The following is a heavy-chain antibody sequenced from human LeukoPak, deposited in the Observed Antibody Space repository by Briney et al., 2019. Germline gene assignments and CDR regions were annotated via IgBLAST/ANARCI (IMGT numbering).Heavy chain of an antibody. D-gene: IGHD3-10*01. CDR2: ISHSGSV. V-gene: IGHV4-59*02. J-gene: IGHJ4*02. CDR3: ARVKGREGSTVIIDY. Sequence: SETLSLTCTVSGGSVSNYYWSWIRQSPGKGLEWIGYISHSGSVNYNPSLKSRVTMSVDTSKNQFSLKLSSVTAADTAVYYCARVKGREGSTVIIDYWDQGTLSPSPQ. CDR1: GGSVSNYY.